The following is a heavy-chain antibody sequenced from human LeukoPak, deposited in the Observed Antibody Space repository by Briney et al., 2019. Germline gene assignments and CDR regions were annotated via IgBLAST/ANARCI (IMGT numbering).Heavy chain of an antibody. CDR1: GFIFSSYA. D-gene: IGHD2-21*01. Sequence: GGSLRLSCAASGFIFSSYAMGWVRQAPGKGLEWVSYISSSSSTIYYADSVKGRFTISRDNAKNSLYLQMSSLGAEDTAVYYCARDGEARGADFDYWGQGTLVTVSS. V-gene: IGHV3-48*04. J-gene: IGHJ4*02. CDR2: ISSSSSTI. CDR3: ARDGEARGADFDY.